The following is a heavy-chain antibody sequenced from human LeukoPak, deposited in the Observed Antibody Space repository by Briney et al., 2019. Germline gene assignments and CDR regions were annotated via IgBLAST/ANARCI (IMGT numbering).Heavy chain of an antibody. V-gene: IGHV3-74*01. D-gene: IGHD5-18*01. Sequence: GGSLRLSCAASGFTFSSYWMHWVRQAPGKGPVWVSRINSDGSSTSYADSVKGRFTISRDNAKNTLYLQMNSLRAEDTAVYYCARDGGIQFDYWGQGTLVTVSS. CDR1: GFTFSSYW. CDR3: ARDGGIQFDY. CDR2: INSDGSST. J-gene: IGHJ4*02.